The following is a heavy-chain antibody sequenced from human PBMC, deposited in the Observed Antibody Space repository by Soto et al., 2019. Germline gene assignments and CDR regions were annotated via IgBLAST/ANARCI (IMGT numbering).Heavy chain of an antibody. CDR3: ARESSSSWYRPLDY. CDR2: INPNSGGT. J-gene: IGHJ4*02. V-gene: IGHV1-2*04. CDR1: GYTFTGYY. Sequence: ASVKVSCKASGYTFTGYYMHWVRQAPGQGLEWMGWINPNSGGTNYAQKFQGWVTMTRDTSISTAYMELSRLRSDDTAVYYCARESSSSWYRPLDYWGQGTLVTVSS. D-gene: IGHD6-13*01.